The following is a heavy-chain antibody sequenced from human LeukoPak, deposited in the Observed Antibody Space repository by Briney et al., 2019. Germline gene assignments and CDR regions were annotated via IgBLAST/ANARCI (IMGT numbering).Heavy chain of an antibody. V-gene: IGHV3-66*01. Sequence: GGSLRLSCAASGFTVSSRFTSWVRQAPGMGLEWVSVIYGPGSIYYADSVKGRFTISRDNSKSTLYLQMNSLRAEDSAVYYCARDRGDSNGYVNYWGQGTLVTVSS. J-gene: IGHJ4*02. CDR3: ARDRGDSNGYVNY. CDR2: IYGPGSI. D-gene: IGHD5-18*01. CDR1: GFTVSSRF.